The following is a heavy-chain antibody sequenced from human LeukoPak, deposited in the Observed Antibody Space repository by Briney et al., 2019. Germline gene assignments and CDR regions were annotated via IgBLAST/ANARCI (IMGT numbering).Heavy chain of an antibody. CDR3: ESVREWPVQYAPFDY. CDR1: GFSFNSYW. D-gene: IGHD6-19*01. J-gene: IGHJ4*02. V-gene: IGHV3-7*01. Sequence: GGSLRLACAASGFSFNSYWMSWVRQAPGKGLEWVANIKQDGSEKYYVDSVKGRFTISRDNAKKSLYLQMNSLRAEDTAVYYCESVREWPVQYAPFDYCGQGTLVTVFS. CDR2: IKQDGSEK.